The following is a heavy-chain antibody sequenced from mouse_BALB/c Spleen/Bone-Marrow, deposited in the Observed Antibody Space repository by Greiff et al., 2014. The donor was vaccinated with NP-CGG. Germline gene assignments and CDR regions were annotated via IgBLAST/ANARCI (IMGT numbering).Heavy chain of an antibody. CDR2: IDPANGNT. J-gene: IGHJ4*01. CDR1: GFNIKDTY. CDR3: ARWEYYAMDY. Sequence: EVKVEESGAELVKPGASVKLSCTASGFNIKDTYMHWVKQRPEQGLEWIGRIDPANGNTKYDRKFQGKATITADTSSNTAYLQLSSLTSEDTAVYYCARWEYYAMDYWGQGTSVTVSS. D-gene: IGHD4-1*01. V-gene: IGHV14-3*02.